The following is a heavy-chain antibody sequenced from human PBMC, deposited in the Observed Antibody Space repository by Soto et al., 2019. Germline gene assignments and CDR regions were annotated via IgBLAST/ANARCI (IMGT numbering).Heavy chain of an antibody. D-gene: IGHD3-3*01. CDR3: ARGHYDFWSGWWFAP. CDR1: GGSISSYY. V-gene: IGHV4-59*01. Sequence: SETLSLTCTVSGGSISSYYWSWIRQPPGKGLEWIGYIYYSGSTNYNPSLKSRVTISVDTSKNQFSLKLSSVTAADTAVYYCARGHYDFWSGWWFAPWGQGTLVTVSS. J-gene: IGHJ5*02. CDR2: IYYSGST.